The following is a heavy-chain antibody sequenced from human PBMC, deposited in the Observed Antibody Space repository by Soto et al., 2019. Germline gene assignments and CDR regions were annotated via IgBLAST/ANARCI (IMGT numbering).Heavy chain of an antibody. CDR2: ISSSSSYI. CDR1: GFTFSSYS. Sequence: EVQLVESGGGLVKPGGSLRLSCAASGFTFSSYSMNWVRQAPGKGLEWVSSISSSSSYIYYADSVKGRFTISRDNAKNSLYLQMNSLRAEDTAVYYCARGYHYYDSSGYDKWDAFDIRGQGTMVTVSS. CDR3: ARGYHYYDSSGYDKWDAFDI. J-gene: IGHJ3*02. V-gene: IGHV3-21*01. D-gene: IGHD3-22*01.